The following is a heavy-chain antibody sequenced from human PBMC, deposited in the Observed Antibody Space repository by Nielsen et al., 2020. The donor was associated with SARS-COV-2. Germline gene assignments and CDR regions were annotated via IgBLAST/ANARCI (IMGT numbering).Heavy chain of an antibody. D-gene: IGHD7-27*01. V-gene: IGHV3-23*01. J-gene: IGHJ4*02. CDR3: ARGNGWGSYFDY. Sequence: GGSLRLSCAASGFTFSSSAMSWVRQAPGKGLEWVSAITASGATTYYADSVKGRFTISRDNSKNTLYLQMNSLRAEDTAVYYCARGNGWGSYFDYWGQGTLVTVSS. CDR2: ITASGATT. CDR1: GFTFSSSA.